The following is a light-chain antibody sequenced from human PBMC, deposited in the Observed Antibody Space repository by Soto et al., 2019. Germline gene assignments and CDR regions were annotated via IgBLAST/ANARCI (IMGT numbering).Light chain of an antibody. CDR1: SGSVYTSHY. CDR3: VLYMGSGSWV. CDR2: STK. J-gene: IGLJ2*01. Sequence: QTVVTQEPSFSASPGGTVTLTCGLSSGSVYTSHYPSWYQQTPGQAPRTLIYSTKTRSSGVPDRFSGSILGNEAALTITGAQADDESDYYCVLYMGSGSWVFGGGTKLTVL. V-gene: IGLV8-61*01.